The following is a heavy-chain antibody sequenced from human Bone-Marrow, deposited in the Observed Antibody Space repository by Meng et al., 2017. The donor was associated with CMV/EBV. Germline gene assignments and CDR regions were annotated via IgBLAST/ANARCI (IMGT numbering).Heavy chain of an antibody. CDR2: IYYSGST. J-gene: IGHJ3*02. V-gene: IGHV4-30-4*08. CDR1: GGSISSGDYY. D-gene: IGHD2-2*01. CDR3: ARAPEKTRQAAFDI. Sequence: SETLSLTCTVSGGSISSGDYYWSWIRQPPGKGLEWIVYIYYSGSTYYNPSLKSRVTISVDTSKNQFSLKLSSVTAADTAVYYCARAPEKTRQAAFDIWGQGTMVTVSS.